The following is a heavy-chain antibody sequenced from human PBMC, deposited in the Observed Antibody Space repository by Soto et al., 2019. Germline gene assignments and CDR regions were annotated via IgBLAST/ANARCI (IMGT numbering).Heavy chain of an antibody. CDR3: ARERSAAGTGWFDP. D-gene: IGHD6-13*01. CDR1: GYTFTSYD. Sequence: QVQLVQCGAEVKKPGASVRVSCKASGYTFTSYDINWVRQATGQGLEWMGWMNPNSGNTGYAQKFQGRVTMTRNTSISTAYVELSSLRSEDTAVYYCARERSAAGTGWFDPWGQGTLVTVSS. V-gene: IGHV1-8*01. CDR2: MNPNSGNT. J-gene: IGHJ5*02.